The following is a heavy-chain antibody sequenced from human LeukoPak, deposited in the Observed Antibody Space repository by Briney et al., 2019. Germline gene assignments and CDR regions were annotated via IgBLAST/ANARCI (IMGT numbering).Heavy chain of an antibody. D-gene: IGHD5-12*01. CDR3: ARGGYRSDY. Sequence: SSETLSLTCTVSGGSISSYYRSWIRQPPGKGLEWIGYIYYSGSTNNNPSLKSRVTISVDTSKNQFSLKLSSVTAADTAVYYCARGGYRSDYWGQGTLVTVSS. J-gene: IGHJ4*02. CDR1: GGSISSYY. V-gene: IGHV4-59*01. CDR2: IYYSGST.